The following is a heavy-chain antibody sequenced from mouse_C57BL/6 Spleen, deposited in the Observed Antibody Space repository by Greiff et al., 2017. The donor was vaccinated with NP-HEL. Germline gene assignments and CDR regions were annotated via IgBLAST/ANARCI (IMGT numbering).Heavy chain of an antibody. CDR3: ARRNIDSSGYEVDY. CDR1: GYAFTNYL. Sequence: QVQLQQSGAELVRPGTSVKVSCKASGYAFTNYLIEWVKQRPGQGLEWIGVINPGSGGTNYNEKFKGKATLTADKSSSTAYMQLSSLTSEDSAVYFCARRNIDSSGYEVDYWGQGTTLTVSS. J-gene: IGHJ2*01. V-gene: IGHV1-54*01. D-gene: IGHD3-2*02. CDR2: INPGSGGT.